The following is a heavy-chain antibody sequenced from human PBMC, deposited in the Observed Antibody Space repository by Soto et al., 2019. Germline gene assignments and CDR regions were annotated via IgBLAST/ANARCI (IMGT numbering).Heavy chain of an antibody. CDR3: ARDVDERLTGYSIPFDY. CDR1: DYTFASYG. Sequence: ASVKVSCKASDYTFASYGVSWVRQAPGQGLEWMGWISAYTGNTNYAQKFQGRVTLTTDTSTSTAYMELRSLTSDDTALYYCARDVDERLTGYSIPFDYWGQGTHVTVSS. D-gene: IGHD3-9*01. V-gene: IGHV1-18*01. CDR2: ISAYTGNT. J-gene: IGHJ4*02.